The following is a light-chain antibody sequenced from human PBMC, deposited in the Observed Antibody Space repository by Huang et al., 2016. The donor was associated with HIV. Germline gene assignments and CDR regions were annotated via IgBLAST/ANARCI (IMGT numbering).Light chain of an antibody. V-gene: IGKV3-15*01. CDR2: GAS. Sequence: EIVMTQSPATLSVSPGERATLSCRASQSISNNLAWYQQKPGQAPRLLVYGASTRATGIPARFTGSGSGTVFTLTINSLKSEDFAVYYCHQYNNWPPEETLGPGTQVDMK. CDR3: HQYNNWPPEET. J-gene: IGKJ3*01. CDR1: QSISNN.